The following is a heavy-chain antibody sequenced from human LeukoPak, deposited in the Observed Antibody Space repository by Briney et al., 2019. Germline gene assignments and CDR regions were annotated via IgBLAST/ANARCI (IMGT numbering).Heavy chain of an antibody. Sequence: ASVKVSCKASGYTFTSYYMHWVRQAPGQGLEWMGWISAYNGNTNYAQKLQGRVTMTTDTSTSTAYMELRSLRSDDTAVYYCARDGSSGYYYWRSGGFDYWGQGTLVTVSS. V-gene: IGHV1-18*04. D-gene: IGHD3-22*01. CDR3: ARDGSSGYYYWRSGGFDY. CDR2: ISAYNGNT. J-gene: IGHJ4*02. CDR1: GYTFTSYY.